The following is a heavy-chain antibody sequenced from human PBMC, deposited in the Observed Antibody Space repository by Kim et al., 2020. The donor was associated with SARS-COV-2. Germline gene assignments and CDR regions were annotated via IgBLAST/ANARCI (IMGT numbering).Heavy chain of an antibody. CDR3: ARGAAYNWFDP. CDR2: I. Sequence: IYYAESVKGRFTISRDNAKNSLYLQMNSLRAEDTAVYYCARGAAYNWFDPWGQGTLVTVSS. V-gene: IGHV3-21*01. D-gene: IGHD6-13*01. J-gene: IGHJ5*02.